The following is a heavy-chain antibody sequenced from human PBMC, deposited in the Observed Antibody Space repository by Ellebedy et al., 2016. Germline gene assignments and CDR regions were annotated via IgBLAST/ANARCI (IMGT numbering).Heavy chain of an antibody. V-gene: IGHV3-21*01. D-gene: IGHD2-21*01. J-gene: IGHJ6*02. CDR2: ISSSSSYI. CDR3: ATPATGDKRSGWYYFYGMDV. CDR1: GFTFSNYA. Sequence: GESLKISCAASGFTFSNYAMNWVRQAPGKGLEWVSSISSSSSYIYYADSVKGRFTISRDNAKKSLYLQMDSLRAEDTAVYYCATPATGDKRSGWYYFYGMDVWGQGTTVTVSS.